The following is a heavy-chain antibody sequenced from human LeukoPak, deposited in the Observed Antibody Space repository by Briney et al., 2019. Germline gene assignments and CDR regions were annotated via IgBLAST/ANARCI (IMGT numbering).Heavy chain of an antibody. V-gene: IGHV1-18*01. CDR3: ARVKEPYSGSYYGYHFDY. J-gene: IGHJ4*02. D-gene: IGHD1-26*01. CDR1: GYTFTSYG. Sequence: ASVKVSCKASGYTFTSYGISWVRQAPGQGLEWMGRISAYNGNTNYAQKLQGRVTMTTDTSTSTAYMELRSLRSDDTAVYYCARVKEPYSGSYYGYHFDYWGQGNLVTVSS. CDR2: ISAYNGNT.